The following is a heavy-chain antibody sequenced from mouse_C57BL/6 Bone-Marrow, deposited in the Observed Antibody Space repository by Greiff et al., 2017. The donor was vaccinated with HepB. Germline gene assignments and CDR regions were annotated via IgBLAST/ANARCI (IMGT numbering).Heavy chain of an antibody. CDR3: TLFITTVVGAMDY. Sequence: VQLQQSGAELVRPGASVKLSCTASGFNIKDYYMHWVKQRPEQGLEWIGRIDPEDGDTEYAPKFQGKATMTADTSSYTAYLQLSSLTSEDTAVYYCTLFITTVVGAMDYWGQGTSVTVSS. CDR2: IDPEDGDT. D-gene: IGHD1-1*01. V-gene: IGHV14-1*01. J-gene: IGHJ4*01. CDR1: GFNIKDYY.